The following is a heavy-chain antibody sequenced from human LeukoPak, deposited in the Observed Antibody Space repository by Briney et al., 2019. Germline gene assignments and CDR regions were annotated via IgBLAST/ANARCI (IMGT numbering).Heavy chain of an antibody. CDR3: ARQGYISGQGFRNNWFDP. V-gene: IGHV4-39*01. Sequence: SETLSLTCTISGGSISSSSFCWGWIRQPPGKGLEWIGTIFYSGSTYYNPSLRSRVTMSVDTSKNQFSLRLSSVTAADTAVYYCARQGYISGQGFRNNWFDPWGQGSLVTVSS. D-gene: IGHD6-19*01. CDR1: GGSISSSSFC. CDR2: IFYSGST. J-gene: IGHJ5*02.